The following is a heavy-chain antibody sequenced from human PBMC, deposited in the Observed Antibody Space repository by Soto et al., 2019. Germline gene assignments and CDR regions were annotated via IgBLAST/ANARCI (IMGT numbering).Heavy chain of an antibody. CDR3: ARTPGVLRYFAYFDY. V-gene: IGHV4-39*07. D-gene: IGHD3-9*01. J-gene: IGHJ4*02. Sequence: SETLSLTCTVSGGSISIGTDYWGWIRQPPGKGLEWIGYIYYGGSTTYNPSLKSRVTISVDTSKNQFSLKLSSVTAADTAVYYCARTPGVLRYFAYFDYWGQGTLVTVSS. CDR1: GGSISIGTDY. CDR2: IYYGGST.